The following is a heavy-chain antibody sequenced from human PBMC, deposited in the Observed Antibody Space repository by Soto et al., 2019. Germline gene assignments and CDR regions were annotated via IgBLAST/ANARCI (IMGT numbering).Heavy chain of an antibody. CDR2: ISYDGSNK. CDR1: GFTFSSYA. J-gene: IGHJ4*02. D-gene: IGHD5-18*01. Sequence: VQLVESGGGLVQPGGSLRLSCAASGFTFSSYAMHWVRQAPGKGLEWVAVISYDGSNKYYADSVKGRFTISRDNSKNTLYLQMNSLRAEDTAVYYCARGGVLSDTAFGYWGQGTLVTVSS. V-gene: IGHV3-30-3*01. CDR3: ARGGVLSDTAFGY.